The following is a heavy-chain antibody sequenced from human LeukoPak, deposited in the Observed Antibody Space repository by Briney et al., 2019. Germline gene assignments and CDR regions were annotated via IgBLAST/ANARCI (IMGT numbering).Heavy chain of an antibody. CDR2: INAGNGNT. Sequence: GASVKVSCKTSGYTFTNYAMQWVRQAPGQRLEWMGWINAGNGNTKYSQKFQGRVTITRDTSASIAYMKLSSLRSEDTAVYYCARDRGVTVVRGVIDSFDYWGQGTLVTVSS. CDR3: ARDRGVTVVRGVIDSFDY. D-gene: IGHD3-10*01. CDR1: GYTFTNYA. J-gene: IGHJ4*02. V-gene: IGHV1-3*01.